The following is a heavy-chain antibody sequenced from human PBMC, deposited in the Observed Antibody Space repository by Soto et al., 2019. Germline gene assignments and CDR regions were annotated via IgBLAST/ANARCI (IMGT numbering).Heavy chain of an antibody. CDR3: AKGALYCSSTSCYGGWFDP. D-gene: IGHD2-2*01. CDR2: ISWNSGSI. J-gene: IGHJ5*02. Sequence: EVQLVESGGGLVQPGRSLRLSCAASGFTFDDYAMHWVRQAPGKGLEWVSGISWNSGSIGYADSVKGRFTISRDNAKNHLYLQMNSLRAEDTALYYCAKGALYCSSTSCYGGWFDPWGQGTLVTVSS. CDR1: GFTFDDYA. V-gene: IGHV3-9*01.